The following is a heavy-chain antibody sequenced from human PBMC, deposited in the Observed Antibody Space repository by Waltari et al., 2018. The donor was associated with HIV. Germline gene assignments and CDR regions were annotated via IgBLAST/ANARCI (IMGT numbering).Heavy chain of an antibody. Sequence: EVQLVESGGGLVKPGGSLRLSCAASGFTFSNAWMSWVRQAPGRGREWVGRIQSKTDGGTTDYAAPVKGRFTISRDDSKNTLFLQMNSLKTEDTAVYYCTTFARIWGQGTMVTVSS. J-gene: IGHJ3*02. V-gene: IGHV3-15*01. CDR1: GFTFSNAW. CDR3: TTFARI. CDR2: IQSKTDGGTT.